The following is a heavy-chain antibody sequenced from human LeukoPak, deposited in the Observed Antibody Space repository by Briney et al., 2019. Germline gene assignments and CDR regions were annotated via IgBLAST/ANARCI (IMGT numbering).Heavy chain of an antibody. J-gene: IGHJ6*03. V-gene: IGHV4-34*01. CDR1: GGSFSGYF. D-gene: IGHD3-3*01. Sequence: PSETLSLTCAVYGGSFSGYFWSWLRQPPGKGLEWIGEVDHSGSSNYNPSLKSRVTISVDTSKNQFSLKLSSVTAADTAVYYCARRLTITIFGVVTPSYYMDVWGKGTTVTVSS. CDR3: ARRLTITIFGVVTPSYYMDV. CDR2: VDHSGSS.